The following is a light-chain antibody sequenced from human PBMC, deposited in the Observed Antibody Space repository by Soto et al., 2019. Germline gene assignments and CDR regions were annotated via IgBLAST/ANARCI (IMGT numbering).Light chain of an antibody. CDR1: QDIGTY. V-gene: IGKV1-8*01. CDR3: QQFYNYPRT. J-gene: IGKJ1*01. Sequence: IRMTQTPSSFSASTGDKVSIPCRATQDIGTYLAWYQQIPGKAPKLLIYDASTLQTGVPSRFSGSGSGTDFTLTISYLQSEDFGTYYCQQFYNYPRTFGQGTKVDIK. CDR2: DAS.